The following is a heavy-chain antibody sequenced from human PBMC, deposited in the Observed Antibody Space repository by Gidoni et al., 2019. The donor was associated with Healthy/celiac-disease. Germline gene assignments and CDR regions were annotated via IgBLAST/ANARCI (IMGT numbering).Heavy chain of an antibody. Sequence: QVQLQESGPGLVKPSETLSLTCTVSGGSISSYYWSWIRQPPGKGLEWIGYIYYSGSTNYNPSLKSRVTISVDTSKNQFSLKLSSVTAADTAVYYCARDYYDSSGYYYVGAFDIWGQGTMVTVSS. D-gene: IGHD3-22*01. CDR2: IYYSGST. J-gene: IGHJ3*02. V-gene: IGHV4-59*01. CDR1: GGSISSYY. CDR3: ARDYYDSSGYYYVGAFDI.